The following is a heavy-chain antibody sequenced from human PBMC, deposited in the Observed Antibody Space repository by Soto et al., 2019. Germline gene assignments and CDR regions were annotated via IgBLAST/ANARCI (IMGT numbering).Heavy chain of an antibody. V-gene: IGHV3-23*01. CDR2: ISSSGGTT. CDR1: GFTFSSYA. J-gene: IGHJ3*02. Sequence: GGSLRLSCAASGFTFSSYAMSWVRQAPGKGLEWVSAISSSGGTTYYADSVKGRFTISGDNSKNTLYLQMNSLRAEDTALYYCAKRIGQSAVASAFYIWGQGTMLTVSS. CDR3: AKRIGQSAVASAFYI. D-gene: IGHD5-12*01.